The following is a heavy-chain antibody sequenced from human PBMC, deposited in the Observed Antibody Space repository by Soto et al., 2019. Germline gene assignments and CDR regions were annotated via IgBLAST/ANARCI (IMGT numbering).Heavy chain of an antibody. CDR3: ADMRGQWLPRD. CDR1: GASIRSSTFY. V-gene: IGHV4-39*01. CDR2: INSGGSA. D-gene: IGHD6-19*01. J-gene: IGHJ4*02. Sequence: PSETLSLTCTVSGASIRSSTFYWGWIRQPPGKGLESIANINSGGSAYYNPSLRSRVTISVDTSKNQFSLKLSSVTAADTAVYYCADMRGQWLPRDWGQGILVTVSS.